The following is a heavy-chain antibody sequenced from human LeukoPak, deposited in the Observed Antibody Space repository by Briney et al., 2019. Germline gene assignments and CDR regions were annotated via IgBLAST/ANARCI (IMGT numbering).Heavy chain of an antibody. CDR3: ARPSGVGAPFDP. Sequence: SETLSLTCTVSNGSITTNSYYWGWIRQPPGKGLEWIGTIFHSGSTYYNPSLKSRVTITVDTSKNQFSLNPNSVTSADTAVYYCARPSGVGAPFDPWGPGTLGTVSS. CDR1: NGSITTNSYY. CDR2: IFHSGST. V-gene: IGHV4-39*01. D-gene: IGHD1-26*01. J-gene: IGHJ5*02.